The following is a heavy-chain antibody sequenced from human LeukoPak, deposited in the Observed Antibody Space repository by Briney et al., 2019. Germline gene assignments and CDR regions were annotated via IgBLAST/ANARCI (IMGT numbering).Heavy chain of an antibody. V-gene: IGHV4-38-2*02. Sequence: SETLSLTCTVSGYSISSGYYWGWIRQPPGKGLEWIGHIYHRGSSYHTPSLNSRVTMSMDTSKNQFSLKLTSVTAADTAIYYCAGSPTYWYFDLWGRGTLVTVSS. CDR3: AGSPTYWYFDL. J-gene: IGHJ2*01. CDR2: IYHRGSS. D-gene: IGHD3-10*01. CDR1: GYSISSGYY.